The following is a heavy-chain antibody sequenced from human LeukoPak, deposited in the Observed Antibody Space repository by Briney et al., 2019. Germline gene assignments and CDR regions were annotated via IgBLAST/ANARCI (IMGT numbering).Heavy chain of an antibody. CDR3: ASGPSRCSSTSCYARLGYFQH. J-gene: IGHJ1*01. CDR1: GGTFSSYA. Sequence: SVKVSCKASGGTFSSYAISWVRQAPGQGLEWMGGIIPIFGTANYAQKFQGRVTITADESTSTAYLELSSLRSEDTAVYYCASGPSRCSSTSCYARLGYFQHWGQGTLVTVS. CDR2: IIPIFGTA. D-gene: IGHD2-2*01. V-gene: IGHV1-69*01.